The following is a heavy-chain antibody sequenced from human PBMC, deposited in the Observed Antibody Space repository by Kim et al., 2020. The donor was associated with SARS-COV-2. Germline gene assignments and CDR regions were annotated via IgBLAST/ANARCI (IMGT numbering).Heavy chain of an antibody. CDR1: GYTFTSYG. CDR2: ISAYNGNT. J-gene: IGHJ3*02. V-gene: IGHV1-18*01. CDR3: ARDGPGFGELLSPLDAFDI. D-gene: IGHD3-10*01. Sequence: ASVKVSCKASGYTFTSYGISWVRQAPGQGLEWMGWISAYNGNTNYAQKLQGRVTMTTDTSTSTAYMELRSLRSDDTAVYYCARDGPGFGELLSPLDAFDIWGQGTMVTVSS.